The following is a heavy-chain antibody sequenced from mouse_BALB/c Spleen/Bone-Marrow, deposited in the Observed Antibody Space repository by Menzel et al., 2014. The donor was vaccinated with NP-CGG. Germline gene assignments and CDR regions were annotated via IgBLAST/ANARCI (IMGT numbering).Heavy chain of an antibody. CDR3: ARYDGYFDY. Sequence: TSVKVSCKASGYAFTDYLMEWLKQRPGQGLEWIGVINPGSGSTNYNEKFKDKATLTADKSSSTAYMQLSSLTSDDSAVYFCARYDGYFDYWGQGTILTVSS. CDR2: INPGSGST. V-gene: IGHV1-54*01. J-gene: IGHJ2*01. D-gene: IGHD2-3*01. CDR1: GYAFTDYL.